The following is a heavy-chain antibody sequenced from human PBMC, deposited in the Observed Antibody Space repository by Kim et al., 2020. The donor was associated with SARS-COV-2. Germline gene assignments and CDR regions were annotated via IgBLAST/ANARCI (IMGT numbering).Heavy chain of an antibody. D-gene: IGHD1-26*01. CDR3: ARGGTIGVYYYYYYMDV. CDR2: IYYSGST. Sequence: SETLSLTCTVSGGSISSYYWSWIRQPPGKGLEWIGYIYYSGSTNYNPSLKSRVTISVDTSKNQFSLKLSSVTAADTAVYYCARGGTIGVYYYYYYMDVWGKGTTVTVSS. J-gene: IGHJ6*03. V-gene: IGHV4-59*08. CDR1: GGSISSYY.